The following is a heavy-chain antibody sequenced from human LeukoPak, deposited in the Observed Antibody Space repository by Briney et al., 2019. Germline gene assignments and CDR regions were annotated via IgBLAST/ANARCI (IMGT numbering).Heavy chain of an antibody. Sequence: PGESLRLSCTASGFTFSDCDMNWFRQAGGKGLQWVSSISYMGDHRYYADSAKGRFTISRDNAKNSLYLQMDNLRADDTAVYYCGKAFPPLRVAAAGDYGGQGTLVTVSS. D-gene: IGHD6-25*01. J-gene: IGHJ4*02. V-gene: IGHV3-21*06. CDR3: GKAFPPLRVAAAGDY. CDR2: ISYMGDHR. CDR1: GFTFSDCD.